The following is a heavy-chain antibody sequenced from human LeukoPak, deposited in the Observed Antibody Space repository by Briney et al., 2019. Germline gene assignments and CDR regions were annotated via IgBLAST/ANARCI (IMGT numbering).Heavy chain of an antibody. J-gene: IGHJ4*02. D-gene: IGHD1-26*01. CDR3: ARRWRSNREFDY. V-gene: IGHV4-39*01. CDR1: GGSISSSSYY. CDR2: IYYSGST. Sequence: PSETLSLTCAVSGGSISSSSYYWDWIRQPPGKGLEWIGCIYYSGSTYYNPSLKSRVTISVDTSKIQFSLKLSPVTAADTAVYYCARRWRSNREFDYWGQGTLVTVSS.